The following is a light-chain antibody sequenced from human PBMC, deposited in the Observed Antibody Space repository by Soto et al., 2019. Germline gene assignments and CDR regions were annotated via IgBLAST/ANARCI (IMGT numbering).Light chain of an antibody. CDR1: QSLTTRY. Sequence: EIVLTQSPGTLSLCPGERATLSCRASQSLTTRYLAWYQQKPGQAPRLLIYGAASWDTGFPDRFSGSGSGTDFTLTISRLEPEDFAVYYWQQYGTSPTFGQGTRLEIK. CDR2: GAA. V-gene: IGKV3-20*01. CDR3: QQYGTSPT. J-gene: IGKJ5*01.